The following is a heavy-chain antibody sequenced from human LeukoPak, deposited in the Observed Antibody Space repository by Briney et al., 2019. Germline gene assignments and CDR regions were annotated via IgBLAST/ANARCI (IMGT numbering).Heavy chain of an antibody. CDR3: ARTRRPNTVTQYLDY. V-gene: IGHV1-2*02. CDR2: INPNSGGT. D-gene: IGHD4-11*01. Sequence: ASVKVPCKASGYTFTGYYMHWVRQAPGQGLEWMGWINPNSGGTNYAQKFQGRVTMTRDTSISTAYMELSRLRSDDTAVYYCARTRRPNTVTQYLDYWGQGTLVTVSS. CDR1: GYTFTGYY. J-gene: IGHJ4*02.